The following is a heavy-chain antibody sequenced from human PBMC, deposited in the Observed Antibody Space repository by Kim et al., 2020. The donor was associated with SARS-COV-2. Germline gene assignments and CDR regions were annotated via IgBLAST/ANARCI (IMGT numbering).Heavy chain of an antibody. CDR3: ATVGPYCVSSVFEDS. CDR2: IMPVFGTP. V-gene: IGHV1-69*06. CDR1: GGTFTNYA. Sequence: SVKVSCKASGGTFTNYAFSWLRQAPGQGLEWLGGIMPVFGTPNYAQRFRGRVSIVADKSTSSTYMSLSSLTSEDTALYYCATVGPYCVSSVFEDSWGQG. J-gene: IGHJ4*02. D-gene: IGHD2-21*01.